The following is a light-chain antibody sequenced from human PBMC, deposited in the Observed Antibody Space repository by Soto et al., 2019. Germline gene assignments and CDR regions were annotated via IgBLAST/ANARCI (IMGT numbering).Light chain of an antibody. CDR2: GAF. CDR3: QQSNTFPPT. Sequence: DIQMTQSPSSVSASVGDRVTITCRASQGISSWLAWYQQKPGKAPKLLIYGAFELKSGVPSRFSGSGSGTEFTLAISSLQPEDFATYYCQQSNTFPPTFGGGTKVEIK. J-gene: IGKJ4*01. V-gene: IGKV1-12*01. CDR1: QGISSW.